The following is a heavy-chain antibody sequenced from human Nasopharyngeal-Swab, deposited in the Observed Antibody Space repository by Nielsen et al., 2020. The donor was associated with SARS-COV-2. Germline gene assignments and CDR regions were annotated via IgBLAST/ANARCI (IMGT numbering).Heavy chain of an antibody. CDR2: INPNSGGT. J-gene: IGHJ6*02. CDR3: ARDAEDSSGYYHYYYGMDV. Sequence: ASVKVSCKASGYTFTGYYIHWVQQAPGQGLEWMGWINPNSGGTNYAQKFQGWVTMTRDTSISTAYMELSRLKSDDTAMYYCARDAEDSSGYYHYYYGMDVWGQGTTVTVSS. D-gene: IGHD3-22*01. CDR1: GYTFTGYY. V-gene: IGHV1-2*04.